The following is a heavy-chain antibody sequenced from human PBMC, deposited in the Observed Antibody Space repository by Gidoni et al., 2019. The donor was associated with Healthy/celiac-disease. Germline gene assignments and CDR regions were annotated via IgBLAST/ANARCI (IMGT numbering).Heavy chain of an antibody. CDR1: GFTVSSNY. CDR3: AREEWEPSAEYFQH. Sequence: EVQLVESGGGLVQPGGSLRLSCTASGFTVSSNYMSWVRQAPGKGLEWVSVIYSVGSKYYADSVNGRFTISRDNSKNTLYLKMNSLRAEETAVYYCAREEWEPSAEYFQHWGQGTLVTVSS. V-gene: IGHV3-66*02. D-gene: IGHD1-26*01. CDR2: IYSVGSK. J-gene: IGHJ1*01.